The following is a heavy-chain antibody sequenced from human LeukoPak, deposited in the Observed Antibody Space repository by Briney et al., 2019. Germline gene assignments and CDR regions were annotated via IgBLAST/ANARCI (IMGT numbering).Heavy chain of an antibody. V-gene: IGHV1-18*03. J-gene: IGHJ4*02. Sequence: GASVKVSCKASGYTFTSYGISWVRQAPGQGLEWMGWISAYNGNTNYAQKLQGRVTMTTDTSTSTAYMELRSLRSEDMAVYYCARGGRLRFFDRLTLVNHEGFDYWGQGTLVTVSS. CDR1: GYTFTSYG. D-gene: IGHD3-9*01. CDR3: ARGGRLRFFDRLTLVNHEGFDY. CDR2: ISAYNGNT.